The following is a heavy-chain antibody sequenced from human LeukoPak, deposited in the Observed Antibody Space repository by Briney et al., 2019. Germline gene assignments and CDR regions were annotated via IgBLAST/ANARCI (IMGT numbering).Heavy chain of an antibody. Sequence: SETLSLTCTVSGYSISSDFYWGWIRQTPGKGLEWIGSFYHSGSTYYNPSLNSRVTISLDTSKNQFSLKLSSVTAADTAVYYCARAWNGYSSGWYPGYYYFYYMDVWGKGTTVTVSS. D-gene: IGHD6-19*01. CDR2: FYHSGST. V-gene: IGHV4-38-2*02. CDR1: GYSISSDFY. CDR3: ARAWNGYSSGWYPGYYYFYYMDV. J-gene: IGHJ6*03.